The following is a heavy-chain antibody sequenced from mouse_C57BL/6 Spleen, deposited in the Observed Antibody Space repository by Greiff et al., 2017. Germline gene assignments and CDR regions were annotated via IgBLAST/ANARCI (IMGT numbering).Heavy chain of an antibody. Sequence: VQLQQSGAELARPGASVKMSCKASGYTFTSYTMHWVKQRPGQGLEWIGYINPSSGYTKYNQKFKDKATLTADKSSSTAYMQLSSLTSEDSAVYYCASSNWDPYFDYWGQGTTLTVSS. CDR1: GYTFTSYT. CDR2: INPSSGYT. D-gene: IGHD4-1*01. V-gene: IGHV1-4*01. CDR3: ASSNWDPYFDY. J-gene: IGHJ2*01.